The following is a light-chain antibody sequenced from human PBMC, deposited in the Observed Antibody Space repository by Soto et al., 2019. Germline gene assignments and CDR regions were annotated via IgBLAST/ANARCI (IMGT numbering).Light chain of an antibody. CDR2: GAS. Sequence: EIALTQSPGTLSLSPGEGATLSCRASQSLSSSYLAWYQQKPGQAPRLLIYGASSRATGIPDRFSGSGSGTDFTLTISRLEPEDFAVYYCQQYGNSRTFGQGTKVEIK. V-gene: IGKV3-20*01. J-gene: IGKJ1*01. CDR3: QQYGNSRT. CDR1: QSLSSSY.